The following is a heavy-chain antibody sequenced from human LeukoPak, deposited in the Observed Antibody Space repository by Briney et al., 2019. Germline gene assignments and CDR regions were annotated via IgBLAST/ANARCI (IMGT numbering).Heavy chain of an antibody. J-gene: IGHJ6*03. CDR3: ARSTHVEFWSGPDPLFYFYYMDV. Sequence: GGSLRLSCAASGFTFSSHSMNWVRQAPGKGLEWVAYISYGATNTIYYADSVRGRFTISRDNAKNSLFLQMNSLRAEDTAVYSCARSTHVEFWSGPDPLFYFYYMDVWGKGTTVTVSS. CDR2: ISYGATNTI. V-gene: IGHV3-48*04. D-gene: IGHD3-3*01. CDR1: GFTFSSHS.